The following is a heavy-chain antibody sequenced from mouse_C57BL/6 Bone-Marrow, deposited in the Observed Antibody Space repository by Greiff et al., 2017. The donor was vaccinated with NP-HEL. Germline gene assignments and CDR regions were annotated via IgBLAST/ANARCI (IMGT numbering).Heavy chain of an antibody. V-gene: IGHV14-4*01. J-gene: IGHJ4*01. D-gene: IGHD1-1*01. Sequence: VQLQQSGAELVRPGASVKLSCTVSGFNIKDDYMHWVKQRPEQGLEWIGWIDPENGDPEYASKFQGKATITADTSSKTAFLQLSSLPSEDTAVYSCTTGDSSPYAMDYWGQGTSVTGSS. CDR1: GFNIKDDY. CDR3: TTGDSSPYAMDY. CDR2: IDPENGDP.